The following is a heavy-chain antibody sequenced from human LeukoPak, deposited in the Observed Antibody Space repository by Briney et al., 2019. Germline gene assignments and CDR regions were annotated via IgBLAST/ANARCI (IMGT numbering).Heavy chain of an antibody. CDR1: GFTFSEYY. CDR3: ARDGRNRRGYSGYDLAV. V-gene: IGHV3-30*01. CDR2: ISYDGGNK. Sequence: PGGSLRLSCAASGFTFSEYYMSWIRPAPGPGLEWVAVISYDGGNKYYADSVKGRFTISRDNSKNTLYLQMNSLRAEDTAGYYCARDGRNRRGYSGYDLAVWGKGTTVTVSS. J-gene: IGHJ6*04. D-gene: IGHD5-12*01.